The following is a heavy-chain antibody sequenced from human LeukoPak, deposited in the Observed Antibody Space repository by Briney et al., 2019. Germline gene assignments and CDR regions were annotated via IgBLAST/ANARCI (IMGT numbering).Heavy chain of an antibody. CDR1: GFTFRSYD. V-gene: IGHV3-13*01. CDR2: IGTADKI. J-gene: IGHJ2*01. Sequence: PGGSLRLSCAASGFTFRSYDMHWGRQATGKGLEWVSGIGTADKIYYPGYVKGRFTITRDNAKNHIYLQMNSLRAGHTAVYYCARAAYSSTWYSRYFDLWGRGTLVTVSS. CDR3: ARAAYSSTWYSRYFDL. D-gene: IGHD6-13*01.